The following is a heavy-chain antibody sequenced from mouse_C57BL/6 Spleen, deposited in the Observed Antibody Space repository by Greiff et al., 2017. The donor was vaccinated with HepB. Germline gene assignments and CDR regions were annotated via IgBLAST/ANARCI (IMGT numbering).Heavy chain of an antibody. CDR2: IYPGSGNT. CDR3: ARRRDYGEGFAY. J-gene: IGHJ3*01. D-gene: IGHD1-1*01. Sequence: QVQLKESGPELVKPGASVKISCKASGYSFTSYYIHWVKQRPGQGLEWIGWIYPGSGNTKYNEKFKGKATLTADTSSSTAYMQLSSLTSEDSAVYYCARRRDYGEGFAYWGQGTLVTVSA. CDR1: GYSFTSYY. V-gene: IGHV1-66*01.